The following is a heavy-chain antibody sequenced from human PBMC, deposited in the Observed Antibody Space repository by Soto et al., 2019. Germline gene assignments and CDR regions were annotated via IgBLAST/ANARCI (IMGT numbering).Heavy chain of an antibody. CDR1: GYTFTSYY. Sequence: ASVKVSCKASGYTFTSYYMHWVRQAPGQGLEWMGIINPSGGSTSYAQKFQGRVTMTRDTSTSTVYMELSSLRSEDTAVYYCAREVSITSFGVAPDYYGMDVWGQGTTVTVSS. J-gene: IGHJ6*02. D-gene: IGHD3-3*01. CDR2: INPSGGST. CDR3: AREVSITSFGVAPDYYGMDV. V-gene: IGHV1-46*01.